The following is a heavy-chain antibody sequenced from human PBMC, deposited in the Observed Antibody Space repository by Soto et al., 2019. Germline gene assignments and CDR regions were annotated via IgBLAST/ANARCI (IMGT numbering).Heavy chain of an antibody. J-gene: IGHJ6*02. CDR2: IIPIFGTA. Sequence: GASVKVSCKASGGTFSSYAISWVRQAPGQGLEWMGGIIPIFGTANYSQKFQGRVTITADDSTSTTYNELSSLRSEDTAAYYCARGTGTAGNYYYGMDVWGQGTTVTVSS. CDR1: GGTFSSYA. CDR3: ARGTGTAGNYYYGMDV. V-gene: IGHV1-69*13. D-gene: IGHD1-1*01.